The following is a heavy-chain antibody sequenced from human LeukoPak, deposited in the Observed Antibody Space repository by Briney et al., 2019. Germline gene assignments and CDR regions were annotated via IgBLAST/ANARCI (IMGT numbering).Heavy chain of an antibody. CDR3: ARTRTYYYDSSGYYFEY. V-gene: IGHV5-51*01. CDR1: GYTFTNYW. J-gene: IGHJ4*02. Sequence: GESLKISCKASGYTFTNYWIGWVRQMPGKGLEWMGIIYPGDSDTRYSPSLQGQVTISADKSINTAYLQWSSLKASDTAMYYCARTRTYYYDSSGYYFEYWGQGTLVTVSP. D-gene: IGHD3-22*01. CDR2: IYPGDSDT.